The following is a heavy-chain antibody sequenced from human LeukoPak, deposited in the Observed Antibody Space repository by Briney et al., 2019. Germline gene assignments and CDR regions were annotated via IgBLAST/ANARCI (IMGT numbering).Heavy chain of an antibody. J-gene: IGHJ3*02. V-gene: IGHV4-59*01. D-gene: IGHD4-17*01. CDR3: AGTGMPTVTTGAFDI. Sequence: PAETLSLTCTVSGGSISSYYWSRIRQPPGKGLEWIGYIYYSGSTNYNPSLKSRVTISVDTSKNQFSLKLSSVTAADTAVYYCAGTGMPTVTTGAFDIWGQGTMVTVSS. CDR2: IYYSGST. CDR1: GGSISSYY.